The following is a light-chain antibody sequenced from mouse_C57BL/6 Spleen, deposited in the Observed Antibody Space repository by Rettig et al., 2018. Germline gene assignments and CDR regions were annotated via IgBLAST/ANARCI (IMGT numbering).Light chain of an antibody. CDR2: DTS. J-gene: IGKJ5*01. V-gene: IGKV4-55*01. Sequence: PGAKVTMTCSSRSSLSDMLWYQHKPGSSPRLLLSDTSNLASAVPVRFSGSGSGTSYSLTISRMEAEDAATYYCQQWSSYPPTFGAGTKLELK. CDR1: SSLSD. CDR3: QQWSSYPPT.